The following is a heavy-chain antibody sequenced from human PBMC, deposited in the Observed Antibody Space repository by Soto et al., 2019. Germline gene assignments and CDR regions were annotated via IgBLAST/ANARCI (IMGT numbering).Heavy chain of an antibody. D-gene: IGHD5-12*01. CDR1: GGSISSGDYY. V-gene: IGHV4-30-4*01. J-gene: IGHJ4*02. Sequence: QVQLQESGPGLVKPSQTLSLTCTVSGGSISSGDYYWSWIRQPPGKGLEWIGYIYYSGSTYYNPSLKSRVTXXVXTXXNQFSLKLSSVTAADTAVYYCARGDGYERGYYFDYWGQGTLVTVSS. CDR2: IYYSGST. CDR3: ARGDGYERGYYFDY.